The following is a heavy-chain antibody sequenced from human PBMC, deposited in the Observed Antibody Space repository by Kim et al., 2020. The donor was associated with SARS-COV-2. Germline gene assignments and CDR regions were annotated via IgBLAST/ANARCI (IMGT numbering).Heavy chain of an antibody. D-gene: IGHD4-4*01. Sequence: ASVKVYCKASGYTFKTYPIHWLRQAPGQTLEWMGWVNAANDQTKYSQKFQGRITISRDTSANTAYMELRSLTTKDTAFYYCVRDMNPTVYDYWGQGTLVT. CDR2: VNAANDQT. V-gene: IGHV1-3*01. CDR3: VRDMNPTVYDY. J-gene: IGHJ4*02. CDR1: GYTFKTYP.